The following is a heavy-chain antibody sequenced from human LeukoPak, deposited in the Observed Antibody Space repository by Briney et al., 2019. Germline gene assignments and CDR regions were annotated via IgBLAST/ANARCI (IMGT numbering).Heavy chain of an antibody. D-gene: IGHD3-3*01. Sequence: GGSLRLSSAASGFSSNYMSWVRQAPGKGLEWVSVIYSGDSTYYADSVKGRFTTSRDISKNTLYLQMNSLRPEGTAVYHCARDLWDATGYWGQGTLVTVSS. CDR1: GFSSNY. J-gene: IGHJ4*02. CDR2: IYSGDST. CDR3: ARDLWDATGY. V-gene: IGHV3-66*02.